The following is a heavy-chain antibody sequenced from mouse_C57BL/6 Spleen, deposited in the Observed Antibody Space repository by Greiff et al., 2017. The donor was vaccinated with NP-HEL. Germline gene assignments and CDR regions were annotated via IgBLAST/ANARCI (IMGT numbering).Heavy chain of an antibody. D-gene: IGHD2-5*01. CDR2: IYPSDSET. CDR3: AKGPYSNYGKNYAMDY. J-gene: IGHJ4*01. CDR1: GYTFTSYW. V-gene: IGHV1-61*01. Sequence: VKLQQPGAELVRPGSSVKLSCKASGYTFTSYWMDWVKQRPGQGLEWIGNIYPSDSETHYNQKFKDKATLTVDKSSSTAYMQLSSLTSEDSAVYYCAKGPYSNYGKNYAMDYWGQGTSVTVSS.